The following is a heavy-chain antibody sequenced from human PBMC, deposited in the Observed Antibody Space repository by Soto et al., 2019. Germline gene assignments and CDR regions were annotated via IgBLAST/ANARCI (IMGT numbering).Heavy chain of an antibody. CDR1: GGSISSGDYY. J-gene: IGHJ4*02. D-gene: IGHD2-21*01. CDR2: IYYSGST. Sequence: PSETLSLTCTVSGGSISSGDYYWSWIRRPPGKGLEWIGYIYYSGSTYYNPSLKSRVTISVDTSKNQFSLKLSSVTAADTAVYYCARVITRPAIHVDYWGQGTLVTVSS. CDR3: ARVITRPAIHVDY. V-gene: IGHV4-30-4*01.